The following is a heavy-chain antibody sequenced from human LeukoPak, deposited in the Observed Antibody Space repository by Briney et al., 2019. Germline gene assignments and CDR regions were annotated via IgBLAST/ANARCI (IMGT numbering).Heavy chain of an antibody. Sequence: SETLSLICTVSGASISSYYWSWIRQPAGKGLEWIGRIPTSENTNYNPSLNSRVTVTVDTSKNQLFLKLSSVTAADTAVYYCTRGAQIVSGRSHDSFDIWGQGTMVTVSS. D-gene: IGHD1-26*01. CDR2: IPTSENT. CDR1: GASISSYY. CDR3: TRGAQIVSGRSHDSFDI. V-gene: IGHV4-4*07. J-gene: IGHJ3*02.